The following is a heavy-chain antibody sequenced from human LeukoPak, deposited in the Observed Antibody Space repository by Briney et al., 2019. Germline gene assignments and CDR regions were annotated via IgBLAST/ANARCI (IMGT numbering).Heavy chain of an antibody. D-gene: IGHD6-19*01. V-gene: IGHV4-34*01. CDR3: ARKVAGTSLYDY. CDR2: INHSGST. CDR1: GGSISSYY. Sequence: SETLSLTCTVSGGSISSYYWSWIRQPPGKGLEWIGEINHSGSTNYNPSLKSRVTISVDTSKNQFSLKLSSVTAADTAVYYCARKVAGTSLYDYWGQGTLVTVSS. J-gene: IGHJ4*02.